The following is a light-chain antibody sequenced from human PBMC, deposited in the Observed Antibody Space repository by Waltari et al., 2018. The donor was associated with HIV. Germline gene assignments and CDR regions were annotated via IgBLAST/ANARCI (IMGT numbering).Light chain of an antibody. V-gene: IGLV1-40*01. CDR1: SPNIGAGYQ. CDR3: QSYDRSLSNWV. J-gene: IGLJ3*02. CDR2: GNS. Sequence: QSVLTQPPSASWAPGQRVTISCTGSSPNIGAGYQCHRYQQLPGTAPKLLIYGNSNRPSGVPDRFSGSKSGTSASLAISGLQPDDETDYYCQSYDRSLSNWVFGGGTKLTVL.